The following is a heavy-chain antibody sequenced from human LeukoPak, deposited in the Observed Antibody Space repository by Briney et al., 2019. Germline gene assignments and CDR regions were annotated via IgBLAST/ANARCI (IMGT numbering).Heavy chain of an antibody. J-gene: IGHJ6*04. CDR3: VRDTPSLDV. CDR1: GFTFSSYS. CDR2: ISKNLITK. Sequence: PGGSRRLSCAASGFTFSSYSMNWFRQAPGKGLEWVAYISKNLITKHYAESVEGRFAISIDNAGDSLYLQINTLRVEDTAVYYCVRDTPSLDVWGKGTTVTVSS. V-gene: IGHV3-48*01.